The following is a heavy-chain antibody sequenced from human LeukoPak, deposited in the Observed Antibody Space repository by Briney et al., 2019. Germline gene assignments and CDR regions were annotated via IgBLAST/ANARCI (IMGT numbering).Heavy chain of an antibody. J-gene: IGHJ4*02. CDR1: GYTFTSYA. Sequence: ASVKVSCKASGYTFTSYATHWVRQAPGQSLEWMGWINAGNGNTKYSQKFQGRVTITRDTSASTAYMELSSLRSEDTAVYYCARDLLVATRPLHYWGQGTLVTVSS. D-gene: IGHD5-12*01. CDR2: INAGNGNT. V-gene: IGHV1-3*01. CDR3: ARDLLVATRPLHY.